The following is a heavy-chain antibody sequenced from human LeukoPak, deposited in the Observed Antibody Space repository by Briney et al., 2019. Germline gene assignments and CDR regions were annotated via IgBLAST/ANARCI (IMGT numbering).Heavy chain of an antibody. CDR3: ATLTTVVTAYYFDY. D-gene: IGHD4-23*01. V-gene: IGHV4-61*08. J-gene: IGHJ4*02. Sequence: PSETLSLTCTVSGGSISSGGYYWSWIRQPPGKGLEWIGYIYHSGSTDYNPSIKSRVTISVDTSKSQFSLKLTSETAADTAVYYCATLTTVVTAYYFDYWGQGTLVTVSS. CDR2: IYHSGST. CDR1: GGSISSGGYY.